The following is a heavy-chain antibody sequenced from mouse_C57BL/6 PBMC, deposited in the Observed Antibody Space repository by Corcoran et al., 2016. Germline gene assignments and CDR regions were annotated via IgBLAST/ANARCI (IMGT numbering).Heavy chain of an antibody. J-gene: IGHJ3*01. CDR3: ASFGYYAFAY. CDR2: INPNNGGT. CDR1: GYTFTDYY. D-gene: IGHD2-3*01. Sequence: EVQLQQSGPELVKPGASVKISCKASGYTFTDYYMNWVKQSHGKSLEWIGDINPNNGGTSYNQKFKGKATLTVDKSSSTAYMELRSLTSEDSAVYYCASFGYYAFAYWGQGTLVTVSA. V-gene: IGHV1-26*01.